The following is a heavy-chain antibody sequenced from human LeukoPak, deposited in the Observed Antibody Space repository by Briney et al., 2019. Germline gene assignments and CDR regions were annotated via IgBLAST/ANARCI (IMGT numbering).Heavy chain of an antibody. CDR3: AKEAGYSGYDYPDY. V-gene: IGHV3-23*01. CDR1: GFTFSSYD. D-gene: IGHD5-12*01. Sequence: PGGSLRLSCAASGFTFSSYDMSWVRQAPGKGLEWVSGISGSAYSTYYADSVQGRFTISRDNSKNTLYLQMNSLRAEDTAAYYCAKEAGYSGYDYPDYCGQGTLVTVSS. CDR2: ISGSAYST. J-gene: IGHJ4*02.